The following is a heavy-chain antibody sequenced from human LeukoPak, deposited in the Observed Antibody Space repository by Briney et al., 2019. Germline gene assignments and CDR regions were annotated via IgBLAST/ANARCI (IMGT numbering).Heavy chain of an antibody. Sequence: GRPLRLSCAASGFTFNSFPMHWVRQAPGKGLEWVGLISFDGSDKSYADSVEGRFTISRDNSKNTLYLQMNSLRAEDTAVYYCARDLQDIVVVPAAIPQAFDIWGQGTMVTVSS. J-gene: IGHJ3*02. CDR1: GFTFNSFP. CDR2: ISFDGSDK. CDR3: ARDLQDIVVVPAAIPQAFDI. D-gene: IGHD2-2*02. V-gene: IGHV3-30*04.